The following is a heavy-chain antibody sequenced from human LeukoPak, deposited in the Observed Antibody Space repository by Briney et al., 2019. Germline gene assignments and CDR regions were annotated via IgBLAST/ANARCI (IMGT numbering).Heavy chain of an antibody. D-gene: IGHD3-22*01. V-gene: IGHV4-39*01. CDR2: MYYSGTT. CDR3: ARHKRPYDSNGHYPDY. J-gene: IGHJ4*02. Sequence: SETLSLTCTVSGGSISNSCYWGWLRQPPGKGLEGIASMYYSGTTYYNPSLKSRVTISVDTSKNQFSLRLSSVTAADTAVYYCARHKRPYDSNGHYPDYWGQGTLVTVSS. CDR1: GGSISNSCY.